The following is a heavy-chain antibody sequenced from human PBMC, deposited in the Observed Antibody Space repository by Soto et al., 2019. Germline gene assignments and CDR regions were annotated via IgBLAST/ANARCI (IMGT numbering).Heavy chain of an antibody. D-gene: IGHD2-21*02. CDR3: VEGPYCGGDCYTFLDY. V-gene: IGHV1-69*01. CDR1: GGTFSSYA. J-gene: IGHJ4*02. Sequence: QVQLVQSGAEVKKPGSSVKVSCKASGGTFSSYAISWVRQAPGQGLEWMGGIIPIFGTANYAQKFRGRVTITADESTSTAYMELSSLRSEDTAVYYCVEGPYCGGDCYTFLDYWGQGTLVTVSS. CDR2: IIPIFGTA.